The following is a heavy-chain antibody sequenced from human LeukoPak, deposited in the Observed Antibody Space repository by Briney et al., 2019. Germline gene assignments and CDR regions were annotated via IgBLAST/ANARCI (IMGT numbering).Heavy chain of an antibody. CDR2: IYTSGST. CDR1: GGSISSYY. Sequence: ETLSLTCTVSGGSISSYYWSWIRQPAGKGLEWIGRIYTSGSTNYNPSLKSRVTISVDKSKNQFSLKLSSVTAADTAVYYCARDGYCSSTSCYPAHSNWFDPWGQGTLVTVST. J-gene: IGHJ5*02. D-gene: IGHD2-2*03. CDR3: ARDGYCSSTSCYPAHSNWFDP. V-gene: IGHV4-4*07.